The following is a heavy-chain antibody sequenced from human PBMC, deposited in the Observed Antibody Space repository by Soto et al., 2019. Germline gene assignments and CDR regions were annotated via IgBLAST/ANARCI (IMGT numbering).Heavy chain of an antibody. CDR1: GGSISSGGYY. D-gene: IGHD3-22*01. J-gene: IGHJ5*02. V-gene: IGHV4-31*03. CDR3: ARARREYYYDSSGYSTFDP. Sequence: TLSLTCTVSGGSISSGGYYWSWIRQHPGKGLEWIGYIYYSGSTYYNPSLKSRVTISVDTSKNQFSLKLSSVTAADTAVYYCARARREYYYDSSGYSTFDPWGLGTLVTVSS. CDR2: IYYSGST.